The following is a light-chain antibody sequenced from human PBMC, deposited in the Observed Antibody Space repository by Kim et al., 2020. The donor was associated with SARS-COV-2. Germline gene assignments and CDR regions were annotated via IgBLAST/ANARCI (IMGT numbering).Light chain of an antibody. CDR2: EVS. CDR3: CSYAGSSTTV. CDR1: SSDVGSYNL. V-gene: IGLV2-23*02. J-gene: IGLJ2*01. Sequence: QSALTQPASVSGSPGQSITISCTGTSSDVGSYNLVSWYQQHPGKAPKLMIYEVSKRPSGVSDRFSGSKSATTASLTISGLQAEDEADYYCCSYAGSSTTVFGGGTKSPS.